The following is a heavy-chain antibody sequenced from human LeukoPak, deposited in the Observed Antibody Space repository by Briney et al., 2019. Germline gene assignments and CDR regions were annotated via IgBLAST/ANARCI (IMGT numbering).Heavy chain of an antibody. D-gene: IGHD4-11*01. V-gene: IGHV3-11*06. J-gene: IGHJ3*01. CDR1: GFTFSDYY. Sequence: GGSLRLFCAASGFTFSDYYMTWIRQSPGKGLEWVSYISSSSSYTNYADSVKGRFTISRDNAKNSLYLQMNSLRAEDTAVYYCARGRDYAFDLWGQGTKVTVSS. CDR2: ISSSSSYT. CDR3: ARGRDYAFDL.